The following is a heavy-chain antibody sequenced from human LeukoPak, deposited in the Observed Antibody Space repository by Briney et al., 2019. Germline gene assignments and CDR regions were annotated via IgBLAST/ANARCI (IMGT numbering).Heavy chain of an antibody. CDR1: GGSISSGGYY. CDR3: AREVPSQGYSATKYYYYGMDV. D-gene: IGHD5-18*01. Sequence: PSQTLSLTCTVSGGSISSGGYYWSWVRQHPGKGLEWIGYIYYSGSTYYNPSLKSRVTISVDTSKNQFSLKLSSVTAADTAVYYCAREVPSQGYSATKYYYYGMDVWGQGTTVTVS. CDR2: IYYSGST. J-gene: IGHJ6*02. V-gene: IGHV4-31*03.